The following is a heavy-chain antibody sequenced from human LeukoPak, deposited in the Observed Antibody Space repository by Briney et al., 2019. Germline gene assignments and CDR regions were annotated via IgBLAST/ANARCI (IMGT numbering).Heavy chain of an antibody. CDR1: GYTFTGYY. J-gene: IGHJ6*03. CDR3: ARGEDYYYYMDV. V-gene: IGHV1-2*02. Sequence: ASVKVSCKASGYTFTGYYMHWVRQAPGQGLEWMGWINPNSGGTNYAQKFQGRVTMTRNTSISTAYMELSSLRSEDTAVYYCARGEDYYYYMDVWGKGTTVTISS. CDR2: INPNSGGT.